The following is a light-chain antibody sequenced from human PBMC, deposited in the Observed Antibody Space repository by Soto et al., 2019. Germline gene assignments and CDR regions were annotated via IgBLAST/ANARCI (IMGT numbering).Light chain of an antibody. Sequence: IVLTQSPATLSVSPGETATLSCRASENINTSLAWYQQKPGQAPKLLIYDASNRATGIPARFSASGSGTDFTLSISSLEPEDFAVYYCQHRYNWPLTFGGGTKVEIK. V-gene: IGKV3-11*01. CDR2: DAS. J-gene: IGKJ4*01. CDR1: ENINTS. CDR3: QHRYNWPLT.